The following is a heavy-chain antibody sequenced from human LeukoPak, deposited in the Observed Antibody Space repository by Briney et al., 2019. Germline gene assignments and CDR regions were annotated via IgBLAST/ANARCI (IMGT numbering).Heavy chain of an antibody. CDR2: ISGSGGNT. Sequence: GGSLRLSCAASGFTFSSYAMSWVRQAPGKGLEWVSAISGSGGNTYYADSVKGRFTISRDNSKNTLYLQMNSLRAEDTAVYYCAKDQDRYGSGSWPFDYWGQGTLVTVSS. D-gene: IGHD3-10*01. CDR1: GFTFSSYA. CDR3: AKDQDRYGSGSWPFDY. J-gene: IGHJ4*02. V-gene: IGHV3-23*01.